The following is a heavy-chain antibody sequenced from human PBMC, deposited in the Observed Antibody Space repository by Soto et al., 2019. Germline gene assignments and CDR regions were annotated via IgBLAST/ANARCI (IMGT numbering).Heavy chain of an antibody. CDR3: ATVFDL. V-gene: IGHV3-74*01. J-gene: IGHJ5*02. CDR2: IDTDGCGT. CDR1: GFTLGSHR. Sequence: DVQLVESGGGLVQPGGSLRVSCAASGFTLGSHRIHWVRQPPGKGLEWVSRIDTDGCGTSYADSVKGRFTISTDNAKIAVYLQMNGLRAEDTAVYYCATVFDLWGQGTLVTVSS.